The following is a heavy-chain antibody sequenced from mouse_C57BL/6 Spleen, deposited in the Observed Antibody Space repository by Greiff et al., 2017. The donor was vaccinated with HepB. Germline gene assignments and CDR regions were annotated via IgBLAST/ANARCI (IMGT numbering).Heavy chain of an antibody. CDR1: GYSITSGYY. CDR3: ARTSGFNFDY. V-gene: IGHV3-6*01. J-gene: IGHJ2*01. CDR2: ISYDGSN. D-gene: IGHD3-1*01. Sequence: EVQLQQSGPGLVKPSQSLSLTCSVTGYSITSGYYWNWIRQFPGNKLEWMGYISYDGSNNYNPSLKNRISITRDTSKNQFFLKLNSVTTEDTATYYCARTSGFNFDYWGQGTTLTVSS.